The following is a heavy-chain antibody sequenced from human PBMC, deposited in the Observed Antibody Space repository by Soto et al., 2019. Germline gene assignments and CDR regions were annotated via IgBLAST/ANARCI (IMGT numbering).Heavy chain of an antibody. D-gene: IGHD1-26*01. CDR3: ARVTPTTESLDY. V-gene: IGHV4-31*03. Sequence: SETLSLTCTVSGGSISSGGYYWSWIRQHPGEGLEWIGYIYYSGSTYYNPSLKSRVTISVDTSKNQFSLKLSSVTAADTAVYYCARVTPTTESLDYWGQGTLVTVSS. CDR1: GGSISSGGYY. CDR2: IYYSGST. J-gene: IGHJ4*02.